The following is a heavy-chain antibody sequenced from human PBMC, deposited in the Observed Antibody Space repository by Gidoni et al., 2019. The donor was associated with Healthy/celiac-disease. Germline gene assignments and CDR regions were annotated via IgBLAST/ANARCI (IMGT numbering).Heavy chain of an antibody. CDR2: ISYDGSNK. J-gene: IGHJ4*02. Sequence: QVQLVESGGGVVQPGRSLRLPCAASGFTFSSYAMHWVRQAPGKGLEWVAVISYDGSNKYYADSVKGRFTISRDNSKNTLYLQMNSLRAEDTAVYYCARDGVDTAMKYGYFDYWGQGTLVTVSS. V-gene: IGHV3-30*04. CDR3: ARDGVDTAMKYGYFDY. D-gene: IGHD5-18*01. CDR1: GFTFSSYA.